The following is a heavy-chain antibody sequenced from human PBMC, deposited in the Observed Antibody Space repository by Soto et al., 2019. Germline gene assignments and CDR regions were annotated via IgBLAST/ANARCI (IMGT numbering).Heavy chain of an antibody. CDR3: ATESGSTYGYFDH. CDR1: GGSVTRDEDY. Sequence: GGSVTRDEDYWTWIRQSPGKGLEWIGYISNSGSTGYNPSLKTRLSMSVDRSKNQFTLRLTSVTAADTAVYFCATESGSTYGYFDHWGQGTQVTVSS. CDR2: ISNSGST. J-gene: IGHJ4*02. V-gene: IGHV4-30-4*01. D-gene: IGHD5-18*01.